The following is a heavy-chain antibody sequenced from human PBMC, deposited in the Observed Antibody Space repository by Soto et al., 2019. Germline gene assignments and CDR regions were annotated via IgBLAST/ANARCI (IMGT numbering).Heavy chain of an antibody. Sequence: GGSLRLSCAASGFTFSDYYMSWIRQAPGKGLEWVSYISSSGSTIYYADSVKGRFTISRDNAKNSLYLQMNSLRAEDTAVYYCARGGEGDIVVVVADTGDAFESWGQGTMVTVSS. CDR2: ISSSGSTI. CDR1: GFTFSDYY. D-gene: IGHD2-15*01. V-gene: IGHV3-11*01. J-gene: IGHJ3*02. CDR3: ARGGEGDIVVVVADTGDAFES.